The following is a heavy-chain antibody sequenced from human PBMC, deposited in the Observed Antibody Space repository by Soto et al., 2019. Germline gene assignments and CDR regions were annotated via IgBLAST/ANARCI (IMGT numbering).Heavy chain of an antibody. CDR2: INSDGSST. V-gene: IGHV3-74*01. CDR1: GFTFSSYW. J-gene: IGHJ4*02. CDR3: ARESEHDSGSWVFDY. Sequence: EVQLVESGGGLVQPGGSLRLSCAASGFTFSSYWMHWVRQAPGKGLVWVSRINSDGSSTSYADSVKGRFTISRDNAKNTLYLQMNSLRAEDTAVYYCARESEHDSGSWVFDYWGQGTLVTVSS. D-gene: IGHD6-13*01.